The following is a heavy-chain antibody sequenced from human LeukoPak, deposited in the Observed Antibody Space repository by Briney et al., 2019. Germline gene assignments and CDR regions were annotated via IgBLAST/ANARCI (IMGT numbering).Heavy chain of an antibody. CDR2: ISPNGGTT. V-gene: IGHV1-46*01. J-gene: IGHJ4*02. CDR3: ARGYCTNGVCRTFDI. Sequence: RASVKVSCKASGYTFTDYFIHWVRQAPGQGLEWMGIISPNGGTTNYVQKFQDRVTMTRDTSTSTVYMELSSLRSEDTAVYYCARGYCTNGVCRTFDIWGQGTLVTVSS. CDR1: GYTFTDYF. D-gene: IGHD2-8*01.